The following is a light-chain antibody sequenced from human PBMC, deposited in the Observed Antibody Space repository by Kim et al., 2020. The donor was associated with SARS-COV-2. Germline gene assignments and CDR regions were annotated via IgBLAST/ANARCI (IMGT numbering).Light chain of an antibody. Sequence: GESATLSCRPSQSVNNNYLAWYQQKSGQAPRLLMYGASRRASGSPDRFRGSGTGTDFTLNIRRLGPEDFAVYFCQQYDRSPYTFGQGTKREI. J-gene: IGKJ2*01. CDR3: QQYDRSPYT. CDR2: GAS. CDR1: QSVNNNY. V-gene: IGKV3-20*01.